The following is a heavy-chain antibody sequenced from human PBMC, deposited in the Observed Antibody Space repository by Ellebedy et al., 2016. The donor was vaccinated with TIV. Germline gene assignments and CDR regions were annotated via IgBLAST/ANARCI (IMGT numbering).Heavy chain of an antibody. CDR1: GYTFTSYA. D-gene: IGHD2-2*01. J-gene: IGHJ1*01. Sequence: AASVKVSCKASGYTFTSYAMHWVRQAPGQRLEWMGWINAGNGNTKYSQKFQGRVTITRDTSASTAYMELSSLRSEDTAVYYCARGEDIVVVPAATRRPSQYFQHWGQGTLVTVSS. CDR2: INAGNGNT. V-gene: IGHV1-3*01. CDR3: ARGEDIVVVPAATRRPSQYFQH.